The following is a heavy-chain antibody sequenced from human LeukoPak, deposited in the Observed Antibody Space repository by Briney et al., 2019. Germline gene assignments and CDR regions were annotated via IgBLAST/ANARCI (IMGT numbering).Heavy chain of an antibody. V-gene: IGHV3-11*04. D-gene: IGHD3-10*02. Sequence: GGCLRLSCAASGFTFSEYYMRWVSQAPGKGLEWVSYISSSGSNIYYADSVKGRFTISRDNAKNSLYLQMNSLRAEDTAVYYCAELGITMIGGVWGKGTTVTISS. J-gene: IGHJ6*04. CDR2: ISSSGSNI. CDR3: AELGITMIGGV. CDR1: GFTFSEYY.